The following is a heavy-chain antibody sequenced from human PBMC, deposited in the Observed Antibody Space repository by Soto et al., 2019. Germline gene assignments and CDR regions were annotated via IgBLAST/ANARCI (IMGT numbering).Heavy chain of an antibody. D-gene: IGHD2-2*01. CDR1: GGSFSGYY. CDR2: INHSGST. V-gene: IGHV4-34*01. J-gene: IGHJ5*02. Sequence: QVQLQQWGAGLLKPSETLSLTCAVYGGSFSGYYWSWIRQPPGKGLEWIGEINHSGSTNYNPSLKSRVTKSVDTSKNQFPLKLSSVTAADTAVYYCASASIVVVPAARYNWFDPWGQGTLVTVSS. CDR3: ASASIVVVPAARYNWFDP.